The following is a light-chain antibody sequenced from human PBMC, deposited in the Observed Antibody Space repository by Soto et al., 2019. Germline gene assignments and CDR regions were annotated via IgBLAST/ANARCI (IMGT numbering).Light chain of an antibody. CDR3: LKIYSTLWT. J-gene: IGKJ1*01. CDR1: QSISSY. Sequence: DIQMTQSPSSLSASVGDRVTITCRASQSISSYLNWYQQKPGKALKLLIYAASSLQSGVPSRFSGSGSGTDFHLTISSLQPEDFATYYCLKIYSTLWTFVQGTKVEIK. V-gene: IGKV1-39*01. CDR2: AAS.